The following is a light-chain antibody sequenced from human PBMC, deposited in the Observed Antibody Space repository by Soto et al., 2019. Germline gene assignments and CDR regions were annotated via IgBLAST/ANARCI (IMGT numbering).Light chain of an antibody. V-gene: IGKV4-1*01. CDR1: QSVLYSSNNKNY. CDR2: WAS. CDR3: QQYYSTPWT. Sequence: DIVMTQSPDSLAVSLGERATINCKSSQSVLYSSNNKNYLAWYQQKPGQPPKLLIYWASTRESGVPDRFSGSGSGTDFTLTISSRQAEDVAVYDCQQYYSTPWTFGQGTKVEIK. J-gene: IGKJ1*01.